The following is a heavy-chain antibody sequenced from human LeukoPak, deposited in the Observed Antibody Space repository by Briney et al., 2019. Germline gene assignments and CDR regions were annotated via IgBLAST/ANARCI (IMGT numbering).Heavy chain of an antibody. D-gene: IGHD6-13*01. CDR3: AGGGAAAGPTRPGIYYYYGMDV. CDR2: ISSNGGST. V-gene: IGHV3-64*01. CDR1: GFTFSSYA. Sequence: GGSLRLSCAASGFTFSSYAMHWVRQAPGKGLEYVSAISSNGGSTYYANSVKGRFTISRDNSKNTLYLQMGSLRAEDMAVYYCAGGGAAAGPTRPGIYYYYGMDVWGQGTTVTVSS. J-gene: IGHJ6*02.